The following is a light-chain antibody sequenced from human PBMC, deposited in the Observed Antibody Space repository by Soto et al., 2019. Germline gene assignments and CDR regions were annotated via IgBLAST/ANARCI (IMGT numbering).Light chain of an antibody. V-gene: IGLV2-8*01. CDR2: EVS. CDR3: TSYVGSNIWV. CDR1: SSDVGAYKD. Sequence: QSALTQPPSASGSPGQSVTISCTGTSSDVGAYKDVSWYQQYPGKAPKLMIYEVSKRPSGVPDRFSGSKSGNTASLTVSGLPAEDEADYYCTSYVGSNIWVFGGGTKLTVL. J-gene: IGLJ3*02.